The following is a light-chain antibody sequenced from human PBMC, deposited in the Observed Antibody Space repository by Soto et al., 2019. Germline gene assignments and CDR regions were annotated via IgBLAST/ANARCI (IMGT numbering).Light chain of an antibody. CDR1: QSISSN. Sequence: EIVMTQSPATLSVSPGERATLSCRASQSISSNLAWYQQKPGQAPRLLVYGASTRATGIPARFSDSGSGTEFPLTSSMLQSEDFAVYYYQQYNNWPFTFGPGTKVDIK. J-gene: IGKJ3*01. V-gene: IGKV3-15*01. CDR2: GAS. CDR3: QQYNNWPFT.